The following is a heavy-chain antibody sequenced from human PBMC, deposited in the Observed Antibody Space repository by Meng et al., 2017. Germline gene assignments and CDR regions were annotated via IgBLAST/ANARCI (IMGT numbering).Heavy chain of an antibody. V-gene: IGHV4-61*01. CDR1: GGSGGSGNYY. CDR2: IVYSGST. J-gene: IGHJ4*02. CDR3: ARDVGGDYETLFDY. Sequence: QVQPEESGQGVVRPSEILSLTSDVSGGSGGSGNYYWSWIRQPTGKGLEWIGYIVYSGSTTYNPSLKTRVTISVDTSKNQFSLKLTSVTAADTAVYFCARDVGGDYETLFDYWGQGTLVTVSS. D-gene: IGHD4-17*01.